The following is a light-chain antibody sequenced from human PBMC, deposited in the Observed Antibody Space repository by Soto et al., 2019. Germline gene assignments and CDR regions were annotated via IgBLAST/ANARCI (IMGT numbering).Light chain of an antibody. CDR3: QQYGSSGT. V-gene: IGKV3-20*01. Sequence: IMMTQSPATLSVSPGERATLSCRASQSVSSNLAWYQQKPGQAPRLLIYGASNRATGIPDRFSGSGSGTDFTPTISRLEPEDFAVYYCQQYGSSGTFGQGTKVDIK. CDR1: QSVSSN. CDR2: GAS. J-gene: IGKJ1*01.